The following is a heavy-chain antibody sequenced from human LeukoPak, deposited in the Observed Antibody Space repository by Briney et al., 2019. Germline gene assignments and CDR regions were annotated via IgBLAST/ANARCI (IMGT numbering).Heavy chain of an antibody. CDR3: AKDRFDYYDSSGPDY. J-gene: IGHJ4*02. V-gene: IGHV3-30*18. Sequence: PGGSLRLSCAASGFTFSSYGMHWVRQAPGKGLEWVAVISYDGSNKYYADSVKGRFTISRDNSKNTLYQQMNSLRAEDTAVYYCAKDRFDYYDSSGPDYWGQGTLVTVSS. CDR2: ISYDGSNK. CDR1: GFTFSSYG. D-gene: IGHD3-22*01.